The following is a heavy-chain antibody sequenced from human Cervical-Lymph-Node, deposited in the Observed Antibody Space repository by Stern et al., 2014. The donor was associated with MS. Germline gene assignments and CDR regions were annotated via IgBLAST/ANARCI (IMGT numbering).Heavy chain of an antibody. J-gene: IGHJ4*02. D-gene: IGHD2-15*01. CDR2: IYKTGSV. Sequence: QLQLQESGPGLVKPSETLSLTCTVSGGSLRSYYWNWIRQAPGKGLEWLGVIYKTGSVNYNPSRSSRVAMSVDTSKNQFSLTVSSVTAADTAVHYCAREGEYCSGSRCYPFLDYWGQGTLVTVSS. CDR3: AREGEYCSGSRCYPFLDY. V-gene: IGHV4-59*01. CDR1: GGSLRSYY.